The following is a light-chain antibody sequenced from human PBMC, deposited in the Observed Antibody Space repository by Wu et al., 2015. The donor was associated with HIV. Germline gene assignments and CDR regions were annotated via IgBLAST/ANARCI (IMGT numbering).Light chain of an antibody. CDR3: QQRSNWPLT. J-gene: IGKJ4*01. V-gene: IGKV3D-20*02. CDR2: EAS. CDR1: QSVSSSY. Sequence: EIVLTQSPGTLSLSPGERATLSCRASQSVSSSYLAWYQQKPGQTPRLLIYEASNRASGIPARFSGSGSGTDFTLTISNLEPEDFAVYYCQQRSNWPLTFGGGTKVEIK.